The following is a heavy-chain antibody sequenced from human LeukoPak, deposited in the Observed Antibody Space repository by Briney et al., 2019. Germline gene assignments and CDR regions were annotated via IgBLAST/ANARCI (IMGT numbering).Heavy chain of an antibody. Sequence: GGYLILSCAASGFTFRSYGMSWVRQAPGKGLEWVSSISSSSSYIYYADSVKGRFTFSRDNAKNSLYLQMNSLRAEDTAVYYCARHRTASDYWGQGTLVTVSS. J-gene: IGHJ4*02. CDR2: ISSSSSYI. CDR3: ARHRTASDY. D-gene: IGHD3-16*02. V-gene: IGHV3-21*01. CDR1: GFTFRSYG.